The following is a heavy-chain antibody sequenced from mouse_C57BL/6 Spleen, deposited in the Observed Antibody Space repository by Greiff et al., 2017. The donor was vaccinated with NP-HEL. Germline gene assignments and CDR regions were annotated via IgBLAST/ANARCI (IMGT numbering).Heavy chain of an antibody. CDR3: AREEVGGNGPAY. D-gene: IGHD1-1*02. Sequence: VQLQQSGAELARPGASVKLSCKASGYTFTSYGISWVKQRTGQGLEWIGEIYPRSGNTYYNEKFKGKATLTADKSSSTAYMELRSLTSEDSAVYFCAREEVGGNGPAYWGQGTLVTVSA. J-gene: IGHJ3*01. V-gene: IGHV1-81*01. CDR1: GYTFTSYG. CDR2: IYPRSGNT.